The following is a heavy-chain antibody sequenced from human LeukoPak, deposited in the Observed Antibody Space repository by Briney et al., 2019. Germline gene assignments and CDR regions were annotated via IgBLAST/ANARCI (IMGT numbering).Heavy chain of an antibody. V-gene: IGHV4-38-2*02. CDR3: ARAYSSSWYFNWFDP. J-gene: IGHJ5*02. D-gene: IGHD6-13*01. CDR1: GYSISSGYF. Sequence: SETLSLTCTVSGYSISSGYFWGWIRQPPGKGLEWIGTVYHSGSTYYNASLESRVTISVDTSKNQFSLKLSSVTAADTAVYYCARAYSSSWYFNWFDPWGQGTLVTVSS. CDR2: VYHSGST.